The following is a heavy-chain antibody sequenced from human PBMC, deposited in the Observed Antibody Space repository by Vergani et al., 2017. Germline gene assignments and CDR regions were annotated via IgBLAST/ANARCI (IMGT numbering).Heavy chain of an antibody. CDR1: GFTFSSYS. D-gene: IGHD3-3*01. Sequence: EVQLVESGGGLVKPGGSLRLSCAASGFTFSSYSMNWVRQAPGKGLEWVSSISSSSSYIYYADSVKGRFTISRDNAKNSLYLQMNSLRAEDTAVYYCARDSDFWSGYSPDYYYYYGMDVWGQGTTVTVSS. J-gene: IGHJ6*02. CDR3: ARDSDFWSGYSPDYYYYYGMDV. CDR2: ISSSSSYI. V-gene: IGHV3-21*01.